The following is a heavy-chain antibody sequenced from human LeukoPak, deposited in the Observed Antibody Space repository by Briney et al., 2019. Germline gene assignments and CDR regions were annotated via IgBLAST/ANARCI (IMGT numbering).Heavy chain of an antibody. CDR2: ISGSGGST. J-gene: IGHJ3*02. V-gene: IGHV3-23*01. Sequence: GGSLRLSCAASGFTFSNYAMSWVRQAPGKGLEWVSAISGSGGSTYYADSVKGRFTISRDNSKNTLYLQMNSLRAEDTAVYYCAKDCSGGSCYGAFDIWGQGTMVTVSS. D-gene: IGHD2-15*01. CDR3: AKDCSGGSCYGAFDI. CDR1: GFTFSNYA.